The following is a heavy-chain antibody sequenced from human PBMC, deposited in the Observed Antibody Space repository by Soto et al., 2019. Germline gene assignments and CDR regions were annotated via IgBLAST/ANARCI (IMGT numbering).Heavy chain of an antibody. CDR3: AKNGRMTLVGVAKGGFDS. CDR2: ISYDGNAQ. D-gene: IGHD3-3*01. Sequence: QVHLVESGGGVVQPGRSLRLSCAAPGFTFSDYGVNWVRQAPGKGLEWVALISYDGNAQYYADSVRGRFTISRDNSKNTLFLQMNSLRVEDTALYYCAKNGRMTLVGVAKGGFDSWGQGTLVTVSS. V-gene: IGHV3-30*18. CDR1: GFTFSDYG. J-gene: IGHJ4*02.